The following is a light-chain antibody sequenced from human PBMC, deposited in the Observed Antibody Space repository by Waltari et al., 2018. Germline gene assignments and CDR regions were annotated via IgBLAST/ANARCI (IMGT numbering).Light chain of an antibody. CDR2: WAS. CDR1: QSVFYSSTNKNN. V-gene: IGKV4-1*01. CDR3: QQYSSTPWT. J-gene: IGKJ1*01. Sequence: DIVMTQSPDSLAVSLGERVTINCKSSQSVFYSSTNKNNLAWYHQKPGQPPKLLIYWASTRECGVPDRFSGSGSGTDFTRTSGGLQDEDVAVYCCQQYSSTPWTFVQGTKVEIK.